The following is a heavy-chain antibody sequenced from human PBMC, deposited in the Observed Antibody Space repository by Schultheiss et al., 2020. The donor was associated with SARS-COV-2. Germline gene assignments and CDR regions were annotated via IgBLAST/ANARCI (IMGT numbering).Heavy chain of an antibody. V-gene: IGHV4-59*01. Sequence: SETLSLTCTVSGGSISSYYWSWIRQPPGKGLEWIGYIYYSGSTNYNPSLKSRVTISVDTSKNQFSLKLSSATAADTAVYYCARVRSSSWEYYFDYWGQGTLVTVSS. J-gene: IGHJ4*02. D-gene: IGHD6-13*01. CDR2: IYYSGST. CDR1: GGSISSYY. CDR3: ARVRSSSWEYYFDY.